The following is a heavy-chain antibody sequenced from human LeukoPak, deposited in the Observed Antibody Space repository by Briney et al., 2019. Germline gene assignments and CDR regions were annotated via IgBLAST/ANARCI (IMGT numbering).Heavy chain of an antibody. CDR2: IIPIFGTA. V-gene: IGHV1-69*05. Sequence: SVKVSCKASGGPFSSYAISWVRQAPGQGLEWMGGIIPIFGTANYAQKFQGRVTITTDESTSTAYMELSSLRSEDTAVYYCAREGIFEDYYDSSGFDYWGQGTLVTVSS. D-gene: IGHD3-22*01. CDR1: GGPFSSYA. CDR3: AREGIFEDYYDSSGFDY. J-gene: IGHJ4*02.